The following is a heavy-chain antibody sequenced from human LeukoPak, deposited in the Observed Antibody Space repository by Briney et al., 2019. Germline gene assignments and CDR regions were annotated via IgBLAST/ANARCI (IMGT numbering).Heavy chain of an antibody. CDR1: GFTLSNYG. CDR2: IWYDGRNK. D-gene: IGHD3-22*01. J-gene: IGHJ4*02. Sequence: PGRSLRLSCVASGFTLSNYGMHWVRQAPGMGLEWVAVIWYDGRNKNYRDSVRGRFTISRDNFKNTLYLEMNSLRAEDTAVYYCATARNNYDYSGFSALDYWGQGTRVSVAS. V-gene: IGHV3-33*01. CDR3: ATARNNYDYSGFSALDY.